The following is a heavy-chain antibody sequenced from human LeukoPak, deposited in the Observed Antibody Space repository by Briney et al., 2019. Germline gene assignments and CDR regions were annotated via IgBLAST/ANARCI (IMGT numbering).Heavy chain of an antibody. CDR3: ARGLKQQLGYFQH. V-gene: IGHV4-4*02. J-gene: IGHJ1*01. CDR2: IYHSGST. Sequence: SETLSLTCAVSVGSISSSNWWSWVRQPPGKGLEWIGEIYHSGSTNYNPSLKSRVTISVDKSKNQFSLKLSSVTAADTAVYYCARGLKQQLGYFQHWGQGTLVTVSS. CDR1: VGSISSSNW. D-gene: IGHD6-13*01.